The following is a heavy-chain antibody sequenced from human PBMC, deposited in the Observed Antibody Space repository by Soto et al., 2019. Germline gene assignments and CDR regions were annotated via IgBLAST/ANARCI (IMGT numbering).Heavy chain of an antibody. J-gene: IGHJ4*02. CDR2: IWYDGSNK. CDR3: AGGESYRSGWSYFDY. Sequence: PVVSLRLSWTGSGFTFSGYGMHWVRQAPGKGLEWVAVIWYDGSNKYYADSMKGRFTISRDNSKNTLYLQMNSLRAEDTAVYYCAGGESYRSGWSYFDYWGQGTLVTVSS. D-gene: IGHD6-19*01. V-gene: IGHV3-33*01. CDR1: GFTFSGYG.